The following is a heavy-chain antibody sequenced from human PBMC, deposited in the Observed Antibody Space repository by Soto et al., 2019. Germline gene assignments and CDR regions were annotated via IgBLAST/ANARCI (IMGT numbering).Heavy chain of an antibody. CDR2: ISYDGSNK. D-gene: IGHD3-22*01. V-gene: IGHV3-30*18. J-gene: IGHJ3*02. CDR3: AKVKRITMIVVVSRRDAFDI. CDR1: GFTFSSYG. Sequence: QVQLVESGGGVVQPGRSLRLSCAASGFTFSSYGMHWVRQAPGKGLEWVAVISYDGSNKYYADSVKGRFTISRDNSKNTLYLQMNSLRAEDTAVYYCAKVKRITMIVVVSRRDAFDIWGQGTMVTVSS.